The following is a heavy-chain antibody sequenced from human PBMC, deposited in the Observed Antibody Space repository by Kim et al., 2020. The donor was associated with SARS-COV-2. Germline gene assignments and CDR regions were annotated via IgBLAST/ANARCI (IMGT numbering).Heavy chain of an antibody. CDR2: T. J-gene: IGHJ4*02. V-gene: IGHV1-46*01. CDR3: ARDRSSGHLRY. Sequence: TSYAQKFKGRVTMTRDTSTSTVYMELSSLRSEDTAVYYCARDRSSGHLRYWGQGTLVTVSS. D-gene: IGHD6-19*01.